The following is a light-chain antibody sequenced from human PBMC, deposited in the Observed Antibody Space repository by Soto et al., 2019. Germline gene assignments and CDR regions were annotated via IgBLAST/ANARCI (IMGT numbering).Light chain of an antibody. V-gene: IGKV3-20*01. CDR1: QSVISRY. CDR3: QQYGTSPPT. J-gene: IGKJ4*01. Sequence: EIVLTQSPGTLSLSPGERATLSCRASQSVISRYLAWYQQKPAQAPRLLIHGASSRATGIPDRFSGSGSGTDFTLTISRLEPEDFAVYYCQQYGTSPPTVGGGPKVEIK. CDR2: GAS.